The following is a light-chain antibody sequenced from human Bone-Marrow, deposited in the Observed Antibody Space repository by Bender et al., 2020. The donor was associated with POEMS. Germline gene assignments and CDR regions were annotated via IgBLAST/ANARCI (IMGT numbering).Light chain of an antibody. CDR2: SVN. Sequence: QSVLTQPPSASGTPGQRVTISCSGSSSNIGSNFVYWYQQSPGTAPKLLIYSVNQRPSGVPDRFSASKSATSASLAISGLQTEDAADYYCASWDDSLKAVVFGGGTKLTVL. CDR1: SSNIGSNF. CDR3: ASWDDSLKAVV. V-gene: IGLV1-44*01. J-gene: IGLJ2*01.